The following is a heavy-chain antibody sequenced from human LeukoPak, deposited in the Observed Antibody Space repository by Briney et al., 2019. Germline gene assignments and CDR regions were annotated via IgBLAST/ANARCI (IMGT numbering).Heavy chain of an antibody. J-gene: IGHJ4*02. V-gene: IGHV3-66*01. D-gene: IGHD2-2*01. CDR3: AKAYCSSTSCYEYFDY. CDR2: IYSGGTT. Sequence: GRSLRLSCAASGFTVSSNYMSWVRQAPGKGLEWVSIIYSGGTTYYTDSVKGRFTISKDNSKNTLYLQMNSLRAEDTAVYYCAKAYCSSTSCYEYFDYWGQGTLVTVSS. CDR1: GFTVSSNY.